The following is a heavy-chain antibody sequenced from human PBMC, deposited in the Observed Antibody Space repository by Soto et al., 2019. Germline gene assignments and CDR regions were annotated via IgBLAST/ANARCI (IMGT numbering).Heavy chain of an antibody. J-gene: IGHJ6*03. V-gene: IGHV3-23*01. CDR1: GFTFSTYA. D-gene: IGHD3-10*01. CDR2: ISGSGGST. CDR3: AYTNSGGSGRYYYYYMDV. Sequence: GGSLRLSCAASGFTFSTYAMSWVRQAPGKGLEWVSTISGSGGSTYYADSVKGRFTISRDNSKNTLYLQMNSLRAEDTALYYCAYTNSGGSGRYYYYYMDVWGKGTTVTVSS.